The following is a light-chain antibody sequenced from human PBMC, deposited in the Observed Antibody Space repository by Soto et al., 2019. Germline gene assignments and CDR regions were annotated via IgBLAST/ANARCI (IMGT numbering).Light chain of an antibody. J-gene: IGKJ1*01. V-gene: IGKV3-15*01. CDR1: QSVSST. CDR2: GAS. CDR3: QQYNNWPGT. Sequence: IGRTKSPGTPYVSPRDRATLASRASQSVSSTLALYQQKPCQAPRLLFYGASTVATGIPARFSGSVSETEFTLSISSLQAEDFAVYYCQQYNNWPGTFGQGTKVEIK.